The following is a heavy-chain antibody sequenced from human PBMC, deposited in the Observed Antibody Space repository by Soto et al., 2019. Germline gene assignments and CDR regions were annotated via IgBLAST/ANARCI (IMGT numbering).Heavy chain of an antibody. J-gene: IGHJ3*02. CDR1: GYSFTSYW. CDR2: IYPGDSDT. D-gene: IGHD3-22*01. CDR3: ARHPDYYDSSGYYQRRAYPFDI. V-gene: IGHV5-51*01. Sequence: GESLKISCKGSGYSFTSYWIGWVRQMPGKGLEWMGIIYPGDSDTRYSPSFQGQVTISADKSISTAYLQWSSLKASDTAMYYCARHPDYYDSSGYYQRRAYPFDIWGQGXMVTV.